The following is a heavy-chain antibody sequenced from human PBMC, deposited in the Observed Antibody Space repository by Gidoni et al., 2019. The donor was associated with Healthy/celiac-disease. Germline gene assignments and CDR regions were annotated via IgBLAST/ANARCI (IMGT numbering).Heavy chain of an antibody. J-gene: IGHJ6*02. CDR3: ARLRYCSSTSCYRDYYYGMDV. CDR2: IIPILGIA. Sequence: QVQLVQSGAEVKKPGSSVKVSCKASGGTFSSYAISWVRQAPGQGREWMGRIIPILGIANYAQKFQGRVTITADKSTSTAYMELSSLRSEDTAVYYCARLRYCSSTSCYRDYYYGMDVWGQGTTVTVSS. D-gene: IGHD2-2*02. V-gene: IGHV1-69*09. CDR1: GGTFSSYA.